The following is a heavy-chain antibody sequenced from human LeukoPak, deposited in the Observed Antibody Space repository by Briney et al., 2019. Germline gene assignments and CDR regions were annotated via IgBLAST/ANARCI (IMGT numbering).Heavy chain of an antibody. D-gene: IGHD2-2*01. V-gene: IGHV3-53*04. J-gene: IGHJ6*02. CDR2: IYSGGST. CDR3: ARDLAPAAPNYYYGMDV. CDR1: GSTVSSNY. Sequence: GGSLRLSCAASGSTVSSNYMSWVRQAPGKGLEWVSVIYSGGSTYYAGSVKGRFTISRHNSKNTLYLQMNSLRAEDTAVYYCARDLAPAAPNYYYGMDVWGQGTTVTVSS.